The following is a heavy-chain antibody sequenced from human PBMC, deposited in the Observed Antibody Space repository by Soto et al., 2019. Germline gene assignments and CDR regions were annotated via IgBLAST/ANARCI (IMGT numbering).Heavy chain of an antibody. CDR1: GFSLNTRDVG. J-gene: IGHJ4*02. CDR2: VYWDDDK. Sequence: QITLNESGPALVKPTQTLTLTCTFSGFSLNTRDVGVGWIRQPPGKALEWLGVVYWDDDKTYSPSLKSRLTIPQATPKNQVVLRMTKMDPVDTATYYCAHCRGGVASFWGQGTLVTVSS. D-gene: IGHD3-16*01. CDR3: AHCRGGVASF. V-gene: IGHV2-5*02.